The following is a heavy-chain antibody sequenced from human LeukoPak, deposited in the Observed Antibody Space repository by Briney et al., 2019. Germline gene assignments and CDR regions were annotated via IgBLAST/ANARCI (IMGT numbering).Heavy chain of an antibody. J-gene: IGHJ4*02. Sequence: GGSLRLSCAASGFTFSAYWMHWVRQAPGKGLVWVSRINSDGSSASYADSVKGRFTISRDNAKNTLYLQMNSLRAEDTAVYYCARPLRGGYTYGSDYWGQGTLVTVSS. CDR1: GFTFSAYW. CDR3: ARPLRGGYTYGSDY. D-gene: IGHD5-18*01. V-gene: IGHV3-74*01. CDR2: INSDGSSA.